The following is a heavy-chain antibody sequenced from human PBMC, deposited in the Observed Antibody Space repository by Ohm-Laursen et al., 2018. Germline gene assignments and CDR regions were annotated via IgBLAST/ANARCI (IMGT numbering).Heavy chain of an antibody. CDR2: IYPKSGGT. V-gene: IGHV1-2*02. D-gene: IGHD1-7*01. CDR3: MRENWHYDS. Sequence: SSVKVSCKASGYTFNDYHIHWVRQAPGQGLEWMGWIYPKSGGTEYAQKFQDRVTMTGDTSITTVYMELSRLRSDDTAVYYCMRENWHYDSWGQGTLVTVSS. CDR1: GYTFNDYH. J-gene: IGHJ4*02.